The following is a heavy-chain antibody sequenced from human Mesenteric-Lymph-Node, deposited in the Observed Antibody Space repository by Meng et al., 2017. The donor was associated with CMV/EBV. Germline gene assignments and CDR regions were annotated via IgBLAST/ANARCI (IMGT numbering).Heavy chain of an antibody. Sequence: SETLSLTCAVYGGSFRGYYWSWIRQPPGKGLEWIGEINHSGSTKYNPSLKSRVTISVDTSKNQFSLKLSSVTAADTAVYYCARGYYYGSGSAFDYWGQGTLVTVSS. CDR3: ARGYYYGSGSAFDY. V-gene: IGHV4-34*01. CDR1: GGSFRGYY. CDR2: INHSGST. J-gene: IGHJ4*02. D-gene: IGHD3-10*01.